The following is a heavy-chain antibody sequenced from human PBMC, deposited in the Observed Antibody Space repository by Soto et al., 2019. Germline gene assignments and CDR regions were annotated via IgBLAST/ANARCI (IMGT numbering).Heavy chain of an antibody. V-gene: IGHV4-30-4*02. J-gene: IGHJ4*02. CDR3: ARVSYGGKFDY. CDR2: IYYSGST. D-gene: IGHD5-18*01. Sequence: PSETLSLTCTVSGASISSVDYYWSWIRQPPGKGLEWIGYIYYSGSTYYNPSLKTRVTISVDTSKNQFSLKLSSVTAADTAVYYCARVSYGGKFDYWGQGTLVTVSS. CDR1: GASISSVDYY.